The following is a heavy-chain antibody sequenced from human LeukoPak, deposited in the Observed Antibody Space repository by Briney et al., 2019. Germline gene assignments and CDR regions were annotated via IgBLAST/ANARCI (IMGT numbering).Heavy chain of an antibody. CDR2: INYSGST. Sequence: SKTLSLTCIVSGGSISSGTYYWSWIRQHPGKGLEWIGNINYSGSTYYNPSLKSRATISVDTSRNQFSLKVSSVTAADTAVYHCARVLPDYGLDVWGQGTTVTVSS. CDR3: ARVLPDYGLDV. CDR1: GGSISSGTYY. J-gene: IGHJ6*02. V-gene: IGHV4-31*03. D-gene: IGHD2-15*01.